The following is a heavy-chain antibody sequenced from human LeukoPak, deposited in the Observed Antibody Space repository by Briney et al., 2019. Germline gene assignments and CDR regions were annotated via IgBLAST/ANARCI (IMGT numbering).Heavy chain of an antibody. Sequence: ASVKVSCKASGYTFTSYDINWVRQATGQGLEWMGWMNPNSGNTGYAQKFQGRVTMTRNTSISTAYMELSSLRSEDTAVYYCARGPREIRYFDWLLHRTFDYWGQGTLVTVSS. D-gene: IGHD3-9*01. V-gene: IGHV1-8*01. J-gene: IGHJ4*02. CDR2: MNPNSGNT. CDR1: GYTFTSYD. CDR3: ARGPREIRYFDWLLHRTFDY.